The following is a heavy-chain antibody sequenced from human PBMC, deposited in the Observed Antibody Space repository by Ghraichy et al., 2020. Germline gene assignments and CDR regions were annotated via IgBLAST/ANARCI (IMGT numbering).Heavy chain of an antibody. D-gene: IGHD6-13*01. J-gene: IGHJ5*02. CDR3: AREGIAAAGRLRWFDP. Sequence: SETLSLTCTVSGGSISSYYWSWIRQPAGKGLEWIGRIYTSGSTNYNPSLKSRVTMSVDTSKNQFSLKLSSVTAADTAVYYCAREGIAAAGRLRWFDPWGQGTLVTVSS. V-gene: IGHV4-4*07. CDR1: GGSISSYY. CDR2: IYTSGST.